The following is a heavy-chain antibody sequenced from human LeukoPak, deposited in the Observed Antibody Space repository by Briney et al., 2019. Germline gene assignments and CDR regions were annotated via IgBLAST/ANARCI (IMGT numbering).Heavy chain of an antibody. CDR3: ARDSSSWSRYFDY. V-gene: IGHV1-2*04. CDR1: GYTFTGYY. Sequence: ASVKVSCKASGYTFTGYYMHWVRQAPGQGLEWMGWINPNSGGTNYARKFQGWVTMTRDTSISTAYMELSRLRSDDTAVYYCARDSSSWSRYFDYWGQGTLVTVSS. CDR2: INPNSGGT. J-gene: IGHJ4*02. D-gene: IGHD6-13*01.